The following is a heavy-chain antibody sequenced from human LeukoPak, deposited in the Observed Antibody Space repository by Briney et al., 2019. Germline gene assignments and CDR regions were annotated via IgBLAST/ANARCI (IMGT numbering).Heavy chain of an antibody. D-gene: IGHD1-26*01. V-gene: IGHV4-38-2*02. CDR3: ARDLTGGATDF. CDR2: IYHSGTT. J-gene: IGHJ4*02. CDR1: GYSISSGYY. Sequence: SETLSLTCTVSGYSISSGYYWGWIRQPPGKGLEWIGSIYHSGTTYYNPSLKSRVTISVDTSKNQFSLKLTSLTAADTAVYYCARDLTGGATDFWGQGTLVSASS.